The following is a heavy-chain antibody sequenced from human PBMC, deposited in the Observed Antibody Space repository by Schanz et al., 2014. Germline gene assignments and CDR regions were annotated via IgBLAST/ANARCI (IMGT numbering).Heavy chain of an antibody. Sequence: EGQLVESGGVLVQPGRSLRLSCAGSGLNFRQYAIHWVRHAPGKGLEWVAGFSLDTDRIDYGDSVKGRFTVSWDNSKTSLYLQMTSLRPEDTALYYCTKDILPGGADVWGQGTTVTVSS. J-gene: IGHJ6*02. D-gene: IGHD3-3*02. CDR3: TKDILPGGADV. CDR1: GLNFRQYA. CDR2: FSLDTDRI. V-gene: IGHV3-9*01.